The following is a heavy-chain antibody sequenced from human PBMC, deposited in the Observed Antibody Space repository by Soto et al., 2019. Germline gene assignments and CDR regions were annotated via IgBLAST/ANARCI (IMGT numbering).Heavy chain of an antibody. CDR2: IYSGGST. J-gene: IGHJ6*02. Sequence: GGSLRLSCAASGFTVSSNYMSWVRQAPGKGLEWVSVIYSGGSTYYADSVKGRFTISRDNSKNTLYLQMNSLRAEDTAVYYCAKRAQQWLAPTYYYYYGMDVWGQGTTVTV. V-gene: IGHV3-53*01. CDR3: AKRAQQWLAPTYYYYYGMDV. CDR1: GFTVSSNY. D-gene: IGHD6-19*01.